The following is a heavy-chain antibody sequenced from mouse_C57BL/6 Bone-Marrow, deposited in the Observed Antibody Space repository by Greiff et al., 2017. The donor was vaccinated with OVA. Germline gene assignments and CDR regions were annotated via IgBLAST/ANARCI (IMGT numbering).Heavy chain of an antibody. CDR1: GFTFKNDY. D-gene: IGHD1-1*01. CDR3: TTGDGLFDY. J-gene: IGHJ2*01. V-gene: IGHV14-4*01. CDR2: IDPENGYT. Sequence: EVQLQQSGAELVRPGASVKLSCTASGFTFKNDYMPWVKQRPEQGLEWVGRIDPENGYTYYASKFQGRATITADTSSNTAYLQLSSLTSEDTAVYYCTTGDGLFDYWGRGTAITVTA.